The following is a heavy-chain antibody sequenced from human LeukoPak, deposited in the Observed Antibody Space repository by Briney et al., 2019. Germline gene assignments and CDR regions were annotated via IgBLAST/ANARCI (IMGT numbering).Heavy chain of an antibody. CDR2: INPNSGGT. CDR3: ASSDCSGGSCYLDY. CDR1: GYTCTVYY. D-gene: IGHD2-15*01. J-gene: IGHJ4*02. V-gene: IGHV1-2*06. Sequence: GASVKVSCKASGYTCTVYYMHWVRQAPGQGLEWMGRINPNSGGTNYAQKFQGRVTMTRDTSISTAYMELSGLRSDDTAVYYCASSDCSGGSCYLDYWGQGTLVTVSS.